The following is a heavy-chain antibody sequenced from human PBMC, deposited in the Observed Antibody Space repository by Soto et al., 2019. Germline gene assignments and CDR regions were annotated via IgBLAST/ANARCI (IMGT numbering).Heavy chain of an antibody. V-gene: IGHV3-23*01. J-gene: IGHJ5*02. CDR3: ARDSAQLRANWFDP. CDR2: ISGSGGST. Sequence: GGSLRLSCAASGFTFSSYAMSWVRQAPGKGLEWVSAISGSGGSTYYADSVKGRFTISGDNAKNSLYLQMNSLRDEDTAVYYCARDSAQLRANWFDPWGQGTLVT. CDR1: GFTFSSYA. D-gene: IGHD4-17*01.